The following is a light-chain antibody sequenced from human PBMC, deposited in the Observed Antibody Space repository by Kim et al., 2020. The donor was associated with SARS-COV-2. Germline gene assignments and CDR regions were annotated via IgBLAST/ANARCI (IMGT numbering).Light chain of an antibody. CDR3: QQYHSDT. CDR1: QGIGSW. V-gene: IGKV1-5*01. CDR2: DAS. J-gene: IGKJ2*01. Sequence: TLSASVGDRVTITCRASQGIGSWLAWYQQKPGKAPKLLIFDASSLESGVPSRFSGSGSGTEFNLTISSLQPDDFATYYCQQYHSDTFGQGTKLEI.